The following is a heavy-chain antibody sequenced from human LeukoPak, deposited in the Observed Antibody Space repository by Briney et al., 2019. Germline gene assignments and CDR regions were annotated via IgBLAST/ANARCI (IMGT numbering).Heavy chain of an antibody. J-gene: IGHJ4*02. CDR1: GYTFTSYG. CDR2: INPNSGDT. Sequence: ASVKVSXKASGYTFTSYGISWVRQAPGQGLEWMGWINPNSGDTNYAQKFQGRVTVTRYTSISTAYMELSWLRSGDTAVYYCARVGSSGWYVHPTLDYWGQGTLVTVSS. V-gene: IGHV1-2*02. CDR3: ARVGSSGWYVHPTLDY. D-gene: IGHD6-19*01.